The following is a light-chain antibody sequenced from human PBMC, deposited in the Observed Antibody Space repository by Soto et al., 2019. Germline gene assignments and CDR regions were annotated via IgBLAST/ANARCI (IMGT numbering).Light chain of an antibody. CDR1: QSVDSNY. Sequence: EIVLTQSPGTLSLSPGERATLSCRASQSVDSNYLSWYQQKPGQAPRLLIYGASGRATGIPDRFSASGSGTDFTLTISRLEPEDFAVYYCQHFGSSPFTFGPGTKVDIK. V-gene: IGKV3-20*01. J-gene: IGKJ3*01. CDR3: QHFGSSPFT. CDR2: GAS.